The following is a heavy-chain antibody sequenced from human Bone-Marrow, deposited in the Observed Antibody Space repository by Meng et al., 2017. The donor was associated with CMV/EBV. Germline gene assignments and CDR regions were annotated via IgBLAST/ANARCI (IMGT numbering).Heavy chain of an antibody. J-gene: IGHJ5*02. V-gene: IGHV3-21*01. CDR2: ISSSSSYI. Sequence: GESLKISCAASGFTFSSYSMNWVRQAPGKGLEWVSSISSSSSYIYYADAVKGRFTISRDNATKLLYLQMNSLRAEDTAVYYCARNYQKGLAAAGSCWFDPWAQGPVVPVSS. CDR3: ARNYQKGLAAAGSCWFDP. D-gene: IGHD6-13*01. CDR1: GFTFSSYS.